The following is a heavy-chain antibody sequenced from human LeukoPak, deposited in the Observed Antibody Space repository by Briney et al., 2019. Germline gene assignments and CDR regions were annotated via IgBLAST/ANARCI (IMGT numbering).Heavy chain of an antibody. CDR2: ISGSGGST. CDR3: AKDGGGELLSDQGPIDY. V-gene: IGHV3-23*01. J-gene: IGHJ4*02. CDR1: GFTFSSYA. D-gene: IGHD3-10*01. Sequence: GGSLRLSCAASGFTFSSYAMSWVRQAPGKGLEWVSAISGSGGSTYYADSVKGRFTISRDNSKNTLFLQMNSLRAEDTAVYYCAKDGGGELLSDQGPIDYWGQGTLVTVSS.